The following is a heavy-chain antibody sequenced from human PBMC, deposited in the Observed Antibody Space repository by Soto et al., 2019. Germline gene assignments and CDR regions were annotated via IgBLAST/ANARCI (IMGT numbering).Heavy chain of an antibody. D-gene: IGHD1-1*01. CDR1: GLTVRGKKY. Sequence: VQLVASGGGLIQPGGSLRLSCAALGLTVRGKKYITWVRQAPGKGLEWVSALYDVDGTYYADSAKGRFTISRDNSNNIIYLQMNSLGPDDTAVYYCASWLEREHAYDIWGLGTMVTVSS. CDR3: ASWLEREHAYDI. CDR2: LYDVDGT. V-gene: IGHV3-53*01. J-gene: IGHJ3*02.